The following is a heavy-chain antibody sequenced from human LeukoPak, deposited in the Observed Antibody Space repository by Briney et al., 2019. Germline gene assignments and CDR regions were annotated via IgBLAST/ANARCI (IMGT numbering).Heavy chain of an antibody. CDR2: ISGTGGST. J-gene: IGHJ4*02. V-gene: IGHV3-23*01. CDR3: AKELVLLWFGESPNDY. Sequence: GGSLRLSCAASGFTFSNYAMSWVRQAPGKGLEWVSSISGTGGSTYYADSVKGRFTISRDNSNNTLFLQMNSLRAEDTAVYYCAKELVLLWFGESPNDYWGQGTLVTVSS. D-gene: IGHD3-10*01. CDR1: GFTFSNYA.